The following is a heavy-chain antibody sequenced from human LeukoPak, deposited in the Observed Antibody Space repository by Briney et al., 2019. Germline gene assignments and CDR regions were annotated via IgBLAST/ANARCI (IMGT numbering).Heavy chain of an antibody. J-gene: IGHJ4*02. CDR3: ARLPFFGYYFDF. D-gene: IGHD3-3*02. CDR1: GYTFTSYY. V-gene: IGHV1-46*01. Sequence: ASVKVSCKASGYTFTSYYMHWVRPAPEQGPEWMGVIKPTNGVTDHEPTFQGRVTMTSDMSTSTVYMDLSSLRSEDTAVYYCARLPFFGYYFDFWGEGTLVTVSS. CDR2: IKPTNGVT.